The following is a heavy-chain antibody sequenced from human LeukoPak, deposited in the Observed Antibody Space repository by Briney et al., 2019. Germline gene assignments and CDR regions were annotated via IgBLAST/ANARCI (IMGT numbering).Heavy chain of an antibody. CDR1: GFTFKNFG. CDR3: AKDGRLLEFDY. Sequence: GGSLSLSCAASGFTFKNFGMSWVRQAPGKGPEWVSAISGSGISTYYADSVKGRFTISRDNSKNTVYLQMNSLRAEDTAVYYCAKDGRLLEFDYWGQGTLVIVSS. D-gene: IGHD2-21*02. CDR2: ISGSGIST. V-gene: IGHV3-23*01. J-gene: IGHJ4*02.